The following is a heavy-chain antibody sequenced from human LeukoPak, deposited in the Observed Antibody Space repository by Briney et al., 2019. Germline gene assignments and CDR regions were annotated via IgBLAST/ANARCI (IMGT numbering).Heavy chain of an antibody. CDR1: GGTFSSYA. CDR2: IVPILGIA. J-gene: IGHJ6*02. CDR3: ARDMTTVTYYYYYYGMDV. Sequence: SVKLSCKPSGGTFSSYAISWVRQAPGHGRGWMGRIVPILGIANHTQNSKDRVTITADKSTSTAYMKLSSLRSEDTAVYYCARDMTTVTYYYYYYGMDVWGQGTTVTVSS. V-gene: IGHV1-69*04. D-gene: IGHD4-17*01.